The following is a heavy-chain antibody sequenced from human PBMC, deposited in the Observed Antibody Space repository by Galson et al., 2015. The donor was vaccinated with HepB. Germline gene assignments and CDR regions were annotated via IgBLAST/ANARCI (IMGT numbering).Heavy chain of an antibody. D-gene: IGHD2-15*01. J-gene: IGHJ6*02. CDR3: ALGRGYYGMDV. Sequence: SLRLSCAASGFIVSTDYMTWVRQAPGRGLDWVAVIHSGGTTYYAGSVKGRFTISRDDSKNTIYPRMNSLRAEDAAVYYCALGRGYYGMDVWGQGTTVTVSS. CDR2: IHSGGTT. CDR1: GFIVSTDY. V-gene: IGHV3-53*01.